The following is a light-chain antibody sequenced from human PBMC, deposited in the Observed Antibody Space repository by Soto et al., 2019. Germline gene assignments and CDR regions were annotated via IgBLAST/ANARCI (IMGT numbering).Light chain of an antibody. CDR3: HQYYGSTPRT. V-gene: IGKV4-1*01. CDR2: WGF. Sequence: DIVMTQSPASLAVSLGERATINCKSSQSVLYSSNNKNYLAWYQQKPGQSPKLLISWGFIRESVVPDRFSGSGSGTDFTLTISSLQAEDVAVYYCHQYYGSTPRTFGQGTKVEIK. CDR1: QSVLYSSNNKNY. J-gene: IGKJ1*01.